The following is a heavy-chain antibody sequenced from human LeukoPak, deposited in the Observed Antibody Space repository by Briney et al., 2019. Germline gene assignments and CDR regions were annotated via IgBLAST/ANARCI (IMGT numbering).Heavy chain of an antibody. D-gene: IGHD6-19*01. V-gene: IGHV5-51*01. CDR1: GYSFTSYW. J-gene: IGHJ4*02. CDR2: IYPADSTA. CDR3: ARLLGGSGSGGEIDY. Sequence: GESLKISCKGSGYSFTSYWIGWVRQMPGKGLEWMGIIYPADSTAHYSPSFQGQVTISVDKSINTAYLQWSRLKASDTAMYYCARLLGGSGSGGEIDYWGQGTLVTVSS.